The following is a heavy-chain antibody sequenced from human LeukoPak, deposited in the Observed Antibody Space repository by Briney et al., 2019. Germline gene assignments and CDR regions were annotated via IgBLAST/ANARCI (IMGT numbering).Heavy chain of an antibody. CDR2: INQDGSEK. D-gene: IGHD1-26*01. CDR1: GFTFSSYW. Sequence: PGGSLRLSCAASGFTFSSYWMTWVRQAPGKGLEWVANINQDGSEKYFEDSVKGRFTISRDNAKNSLYLQLNTLRVEDTAVYYCARDRVVGTNYLGYGLDVWAEGPRSPSP. CDR3: ARDRVVGTNYLGYGLDV. J-gene: IGHJ6*02. V-gene: IGHV3-7*01.